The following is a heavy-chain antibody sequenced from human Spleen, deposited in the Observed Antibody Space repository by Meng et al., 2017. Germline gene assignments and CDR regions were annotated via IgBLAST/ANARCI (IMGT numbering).Heavy chain of an antibody. D-gene: IGHD3-22*01. Sequence: QVQLKQWGAGLLKASETLSLTCAVYGGSFSGYYWSWIRQPSGKGLEWIGEINHSGSTNYNPSLKSRVTISVDTSKNQFSLKLSSVTAADTAVYYCGGSSGYPIDYWGQGTLVTVSS. CDR2: INHSGST. V-gene: IGHV4-34*01. CDR3: GGSSGYPIDY. J-gene: IGHJ4*02. CDR1: GGSFSGYY.